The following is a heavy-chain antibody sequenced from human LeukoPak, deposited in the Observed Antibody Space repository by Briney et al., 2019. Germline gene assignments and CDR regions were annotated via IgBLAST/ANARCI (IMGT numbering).Heavy chain of an antibody. J-gene: IGHJ6*03. CDR3: AKDYSWYSDILTGYYYYYYMDV. D-gene: IGHD3-9*01. CDR2: ISGSGGNT. CDR1: GLTFSIYA. V-gene: IGHV3-23*01. Sequence: GGSLRLSCAASGLTFSIYAMSWVRHAPGKGLEWVSSISGSGGNTYYADSVKGRLTLSRHNSKNTLYLQMNSLRAEDTAVYYCAKDYSWYSDILTGYYYYYYMDVWGKGTPVTISS.